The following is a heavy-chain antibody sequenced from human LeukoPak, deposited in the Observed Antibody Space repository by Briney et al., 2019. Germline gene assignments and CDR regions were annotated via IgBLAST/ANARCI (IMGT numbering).Heavy chain of an antibody. V-gene: IGHV3-30*02. J-gene: IGHJ6*03. CDR2: IRYDGSNK. CDR1: GFTFSSYG. D-gene: IGHD3-3*01. CDR3: AKALRFLEWLPPAYYYYMDV. Sequence: GGSLRLSCAASGFTFSSYGMHWVRQAPGKGLEWVAFIRYDGSNKYYADSVKGRFTISRDNSKNTLYLQMNSLRAEDTAVYYCAKALRFLEWLPPAYYYYMDVWGKGTTVTVSS.